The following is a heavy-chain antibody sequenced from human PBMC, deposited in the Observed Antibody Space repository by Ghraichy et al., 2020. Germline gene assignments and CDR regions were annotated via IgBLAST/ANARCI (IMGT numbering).Heavy chain of an antibody. CDR2: IYYSGST. V-gene: IGHV4-59*08. D-gene: IGHD3-10*01. CDR1: GGSISSYY. Sequence: SETLSLTCTVSGGSISSYYWSWIRQPPGKGLEWIGYIYYSGSTNYNPSLKSRVTISVDTSKNQFSLKLSSMTAADTAVYYCARHHREITMVRGVSFDPWGQGTLVTVSS. CDR3: ARHHREITMVRGVSFDP. J-gene: IGHJ5*02.